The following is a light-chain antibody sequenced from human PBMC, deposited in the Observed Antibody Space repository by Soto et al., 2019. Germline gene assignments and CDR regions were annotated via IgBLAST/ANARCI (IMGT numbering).Light chain of an antibody. Sequence: QSVLTRPASVSGSPGQSITFSCTGTSSIVGTYNLVSWYQQHPGEAPKLMIYEGSKRPSGVSNRFSGSKSGNTASLTISGLQAEDEADYYCCSYAGSDTMMFGGGTQLTVL. J-gene: IGLJ3*02. CDR3: CSYAGSDTMM. V-gene: IGLV2-23*01. CDR2: EGS. CDR1: SSIVGTYNL.